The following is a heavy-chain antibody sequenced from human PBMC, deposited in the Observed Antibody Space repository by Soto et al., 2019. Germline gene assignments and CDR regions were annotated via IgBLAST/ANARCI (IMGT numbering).Heavy chain of an antibody. J-gene: IGHJ4*02. CDR2: IGGRATSA. CDR1: GFTFSNYA. D-gene: IGHD3-22*01. V-gene: IGHV3-23*01. Sequence: EVQLLESGGGLVQPGGSLRLSCAASGFTFSNYAMSWVRQAPGKGLEWVSGIGGRATSAYYADSVKGRFAISRDNSYNTLFLQLNSLRAEDTAVYSCAKCRYSDSSGYFYDFWGQGTLVSVSS. CDR3: AKCRYSDSSGYFYDF.